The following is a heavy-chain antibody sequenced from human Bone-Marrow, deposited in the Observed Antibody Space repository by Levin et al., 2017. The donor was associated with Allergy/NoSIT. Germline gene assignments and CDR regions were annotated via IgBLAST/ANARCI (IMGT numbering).Heavy chain of an antibody. D-gene: IGHD2-2*03. J-gene: IGHJ6*03. CDR1: GGSISSYY. CDR3: ARVGLDIVVVPALRRPPHYYYYMDV. CDR2: IYYSGST. V-gene: IGHV4-59*01. Sequence: PSQTLSLTCTVSGGSISSYYWSWIRQPPGKGLEWIGYIYYSGSTNYNPSLKSRVTISVDTSKNQFSLKLSSVTAADTAVYYCARVGLDIVVVPALRRPPHYYYYMDVWGKGTTVTVSS.